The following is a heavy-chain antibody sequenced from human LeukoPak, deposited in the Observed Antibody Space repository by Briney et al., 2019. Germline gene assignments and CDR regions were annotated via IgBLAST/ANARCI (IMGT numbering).Heavy chain of an antibody. J-gene: IGHJ4*02. CDR3: ARVGRVTTPRYCDY. Sequence: GGSLRLSCAASGFTFSSYWMSWVRQAPGKGLEWVANIKQDGSEKYYVDSVKGRFTISRDNAKNSVYLQMNSLRDEDTAVYYCARVGRVTTPRYCDYWGQGTLVTVSS. V-gene: IGHV3-7*01. D-gene: IGHD4-17*01. CDR2: IKQDGSEK. CDR1: GFTFSSYW.